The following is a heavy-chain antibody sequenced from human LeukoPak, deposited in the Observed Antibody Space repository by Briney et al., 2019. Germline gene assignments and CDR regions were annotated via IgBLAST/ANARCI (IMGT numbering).Heavy chain of an antibody. CDR2: ISWSSGKI. D-gene: IGHD6-6*01. CDR3: ATEIGAGIAAPRV. J-gene: IGHJ4*02. Sequence: PGGSLRLSCAASGLTFDDYGMHWVRQAPGKGLEWVSGISWSSGKIGYADSVKGRFTISRDNAKNSLYLQMNSLRAEDTAFYYCATEIGAGIAAPRVWGQGTLVTVSS. V-gene: IGHV3-9*01. CDR1: GLTFDDYG.